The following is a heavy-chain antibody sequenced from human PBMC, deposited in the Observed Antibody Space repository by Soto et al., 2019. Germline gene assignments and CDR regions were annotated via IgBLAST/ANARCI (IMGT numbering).Heavy chain of an antibody. V-gene: IGHV1-69*13. CDR3: ARAHTVVTYFFDY. J-gene: IGHJ4*02. D-gene: IGHD2-15*01. CDR1: GGTFSSYA. CDR2: IIPIFGTA. Sequence: SVKVSCKASGGTFSSYAISWVRQAPGQGLEWMGGIIPIFGTANYAQKFQGRVTITADESTSTAYMELSSLRSEDTAVYYCARAHTVVTYFFDYWGQGTLVTVSS.